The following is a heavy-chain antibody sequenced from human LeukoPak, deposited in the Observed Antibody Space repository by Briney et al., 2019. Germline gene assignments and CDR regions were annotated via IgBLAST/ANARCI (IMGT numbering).Heavy chain of an antibody. CDR1: SGSISSTNYY. CDR3: ARHQTGLLYYGSGSHTAAFNL. CDR2: FFFPGNT. J-gene: IGHJ3*01. D-gene: IGHD3-10*01. V-gene: IGHV4-39*01. Sequence: SERLSLTCTVSSGSISSTNYYWGWLRQPPGKGLEWVGSFFFPGNTFYNPSLKSRVTISVDTSKNQFSLTLSSVTAADTAVYYCARHQTGLLYYGSGSHTAAFNLWGQGTRVTVSS.